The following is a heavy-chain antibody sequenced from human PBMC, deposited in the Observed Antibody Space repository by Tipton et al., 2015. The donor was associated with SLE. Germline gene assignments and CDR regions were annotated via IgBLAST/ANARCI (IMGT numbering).Heavy chain of an antibody. CDR2: IKQDVSEK. CDR3: AKGSSWFGVSENEQH. Sequence: SLRLSCAASGFTFTDYWMTWVRQAPGKGLEWVANIKQDVSEKYYVDSVKGRFTISRDNAKNSMYLQMNNLRAEDTAVYYCAKGSSWFGVSENEQHWGQGILVTVSS. CDR1: GFTFTDYW. D-gene: IGHD6-13*01. J-gene: IGHJ1*01. V-gene: IGHV3-7*05.